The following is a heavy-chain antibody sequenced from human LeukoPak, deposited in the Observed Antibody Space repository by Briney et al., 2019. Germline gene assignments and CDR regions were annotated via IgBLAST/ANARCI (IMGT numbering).Heavy chain of an antibody. CDR1: GFTFSSYS. CDR3: ARDKGTEGLLPRGDWYFDL. D-gene: IGHD3-3*01. V-gene: IGHV3-21*01. J-gene: IGHJ2*01. CDR2: ISSSSTYI. Sequence: PGGSLRLSCAASGFTFSSYSMNWVRQAPGKGLEWVPSISSSSTYIYYAGSVKGRFTISRDNAKNSLFLQMNSLRAEDTAVYYCARDKGTEGLLPRGDWYFDLWGRGTLVTVSS.